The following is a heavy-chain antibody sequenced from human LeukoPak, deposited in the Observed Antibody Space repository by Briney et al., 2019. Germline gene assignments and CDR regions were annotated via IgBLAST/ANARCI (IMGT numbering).Heavy chain of an antibody. D-gene: IGHD4-17*01. CDR3: ARGGRETYEWGDYGIATDY. CDR2: INHSGST. Sequence: SETLSLTCAVYGGSFRGYYWSWIRQPPGKGLEWIGEINHSGSTNYNPSLKSRVTISVDTSKNQFSLKLSSVTAADTAVYYCARGGRETYEWGDYGIATDYWGQGTLVTVSS. V-gene: IGHV4-34*01. CDR1: GGSFRGYY. J-gene: IGHJ4*02.